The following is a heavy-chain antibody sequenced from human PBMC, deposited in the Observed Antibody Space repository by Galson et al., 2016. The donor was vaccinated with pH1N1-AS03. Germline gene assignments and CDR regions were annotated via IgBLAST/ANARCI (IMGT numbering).Heavy chain of an antibody. CDR1: GYRFTYW. CDR2: IYPGNSDS. CDR3: ARPRLNYFDN. J-gene: IGHJ4*02. V-gene: IGHV5-51*03. D-gene: IGHD3-16*01. Sequence: QSGAEVKKPGESLKLSCKGSGYRFTYWIGWVRQMPGKGLEWMGIIYPGNSDSRYNKSFQGQVTISADTSISTVYLQWSSLQASDTAMYYCARPRLNYFDNWGQGTLVTVSS.